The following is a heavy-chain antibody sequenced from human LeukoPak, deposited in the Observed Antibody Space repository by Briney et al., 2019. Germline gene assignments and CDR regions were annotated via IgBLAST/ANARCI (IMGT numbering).Heavy chain of an antibody. CDR3: ARDRYSSGWYYFDY. CDR1: GFTFSNAW. D-gene: IGHD6-19*01. V-gene: IGHV3-15*01. Sequence: GGSLRLSCAASGFTFSNAWMSWVRQAPGKGLEWVGRIKSKTDGGTTDYAAPVKGRFTISRDDSKNTLYLQMNSLRAEDTAVYYCARDRYSSGWYYFDYWGQGILVTVSS. J-gene: IGHJ4*02. CDR2: IKSKTDGGTT.